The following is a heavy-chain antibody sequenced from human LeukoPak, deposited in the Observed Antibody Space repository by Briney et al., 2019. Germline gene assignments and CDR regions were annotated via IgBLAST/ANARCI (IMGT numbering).Heavy chain of an antibody. V-gene: IGHV1-8*01. CDR1: GYTFTSYD. D-gene: IGHD1-26*01. CDR3: ARGVGIVGATSYYFDY. J-gene: IGHJ4*02. Sequence: GASVKVSCKASGYTFTSYDINWVRQATGQGLEWMGWMNPNSGNTGYAQKFQGRVTMTRNTSISTVYMELSSLRSEDTAVYYCARGVGIVGATSYYFDYWGQGTLVTASS. CDR2: MNPNSGNT.